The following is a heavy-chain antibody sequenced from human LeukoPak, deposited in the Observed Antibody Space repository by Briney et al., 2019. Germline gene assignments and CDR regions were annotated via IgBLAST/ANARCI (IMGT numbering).Heavy chain of an antibody. CDR3: ARTGDSSGWFNWFDP. CDR2: IYTSGST. J-gene: IGHJ5*02. Sequence: PSETLSLTCTVSGGSISSGSYYWSWIRQPAGKGLEWIGRIYTSGSTNYNPSLKSRVTISVDTSQNQFSLKLSSVTAADTAVYYCARTGDSSGWFNWFDPWGQGTLVTVSS. CDR1: GGSISSGSYY. D-gene: IGHD6-19*01. V-gene: IGHV4-61*02.